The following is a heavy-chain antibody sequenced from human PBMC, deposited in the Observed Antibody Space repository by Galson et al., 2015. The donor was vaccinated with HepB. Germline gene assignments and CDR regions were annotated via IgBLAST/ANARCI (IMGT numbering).Heavy chain of an antibody. J-gene: IGHJ4*02. CDR3: TRREYSSSSDYFDY. D-gene: IGHD6-6*01. CDR1: GFTFSGSA. V-gene: IGHV3-73*01. Sequence: SLRLSCAASGFTFSGSAMHWVRQASGKGLEWVGRIRSKANSYATAYAASVKGRFTISRDDSKNTAYLQMNSLKTEDTAVYYCTRREYSSSSDYFDYWGQGTLVTVSS. CDR2: IRSKANSYAT.